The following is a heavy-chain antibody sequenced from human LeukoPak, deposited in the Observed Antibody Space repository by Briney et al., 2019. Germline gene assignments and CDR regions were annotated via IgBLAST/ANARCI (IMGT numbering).Heavy chain of an antibody. J-gene: IGHJ4*02. V-gene: IGHV3-21*01. CDR3: VRDGSSWGNFDY. Sequence: GGSLRLSCAASGFTFSGYDMNWVRQAPGKGLEWVSSISGSSSYIYYADSMKGRFTISRDNAENSLYLQMNSLRAEDTAVYYCVRDGSSWGNFDYWGQGTLVSVSS. D-gene: IGHD7-27*01. CDR1: GFTFSGYD. CDR2: ISGSSSYI.